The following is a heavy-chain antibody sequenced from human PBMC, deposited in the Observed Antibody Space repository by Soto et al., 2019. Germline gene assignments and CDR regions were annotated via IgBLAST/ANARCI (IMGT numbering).Heavy chain of an antibody. J-gene: IGHJ4*01. CDR1: GFNFYSYW. Sequence: GESLRSSCAASGFNFYSYWMSWVRQVQGKGLEWLAAKETDASEKRYVDSVMGRLTVSIDSSKIAVYLQIDGLRIEDTAVDYCARDSGYGSGNSGNHYLDYWGHGTLVTVSS. D-gene: IGHD3-10*01. CDR3: ARDSGYGSGNSGNHYLDY. V-gene: IGHV3-7*01. CDR2: KETDASEK.